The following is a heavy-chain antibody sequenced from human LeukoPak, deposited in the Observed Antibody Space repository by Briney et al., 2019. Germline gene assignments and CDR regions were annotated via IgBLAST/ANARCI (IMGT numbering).Heavy chain of an antibody. Sequence: SETLSLTCAVSNSSISTYYWTWIRQAPGNGLEWIGYVDSRGNSNYNPSLKSRVTISLDSSRKQLSLRVTSVTAADTAVYYCAAGAPKFLHLIHWGQGTLVTVSS. CDR3: AAGAPKFLHLIH. CDR2: VDSRGNS. CDR1: NSSISTYY. J-gene: IGHJ4*02. D-gene: IGHD3-10*01. V-gene: IGHV4-59*01.